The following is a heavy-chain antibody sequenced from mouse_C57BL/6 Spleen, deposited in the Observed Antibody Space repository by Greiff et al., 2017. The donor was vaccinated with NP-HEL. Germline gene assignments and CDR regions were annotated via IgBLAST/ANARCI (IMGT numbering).Heavy chain of an antibody. V-gene: IGHV14-4*01. J-gene: IGHJ1*03. CDR2: IDPENGDT. D-gene: IGHD2-4*01. Sequence: VQLQQSGAELVRPGASVKLSCTASGFNIKDDYMHWVKQRPEQGLEWIGWIDPENGDTEYASKFQGKATITADTSSNTAYLQLSSLTSEDTAVYYCSYDYERYFDVWGTGTTVTVSS. CDR1: GFNIKDDY. CDR3: SYDYERYFDV.